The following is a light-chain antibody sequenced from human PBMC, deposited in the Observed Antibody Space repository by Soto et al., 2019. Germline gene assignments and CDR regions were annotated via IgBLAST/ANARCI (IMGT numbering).Light chain of an antibody. CDR1: QSISSSY. J-gene: IGKJ5*01. Sequence: EVVLTQSPATLSLSPGEGATLSCRVSQSISSSYLSWYRQRPGQAPRLLIYGASTRATGIPARFSGSGRGSGTDFTLTISSLQPEDFEVYYCQQDYNLPITFGQGTRLEIK. CDR2: GAS. CDR3: QQDYNLPIT. V-gene: IGKV3D-7*01.